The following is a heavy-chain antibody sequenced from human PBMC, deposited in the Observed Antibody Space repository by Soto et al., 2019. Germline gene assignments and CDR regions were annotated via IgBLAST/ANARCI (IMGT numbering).Heavy chain of an antibody. J-gene: IGHJ4*02. CDR3: ARRGSGSYYDY. D-gene: IGHD1-26*01. Sequence: EVQLLESGGGLVQPGGSLRLSCAASGFTFSSYAMRWVRQAPVKGLEWVSALSGSGDSTYYADAVKGRFTISRDNSKKTLYLQMNSLRAEDTAVYYCARRGSGSYYDYWGQGTLVTVSS. CDR2: LSGSGDST. CDR1: GFTFSSYA. V-gene: IGHV3-23*01.